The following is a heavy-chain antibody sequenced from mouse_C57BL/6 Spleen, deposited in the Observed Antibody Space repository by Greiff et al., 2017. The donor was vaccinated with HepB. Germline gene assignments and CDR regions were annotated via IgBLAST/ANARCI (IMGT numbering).Heavy chain of an antibody. V-gene: IGHV5-4*01. J-gene: IGHJ4*01. D-gene: IGHD2-1*01. Sequence: EVMLVESGGGLVKPGGSLKLSCAASGFTFSSYAMSWVRPTPEKRLEWVATISDGGSYSYYPDNVKGRFTISRDNAKNNLDLQMSHLKSEDTAMYYCARDQVGICYDAMDTWGQVASVTVSS. CDR2: ISDGGSYS. CDR3: ARDQVGICYDAMDT. CDR1: GFTFSSYA.